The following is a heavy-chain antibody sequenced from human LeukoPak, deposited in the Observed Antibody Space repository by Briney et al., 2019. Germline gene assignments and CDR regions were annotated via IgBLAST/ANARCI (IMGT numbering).Heavy chain of an antibody. CDR1: GFTFSSYS. CDR2: ISSSSSYI. D-gene: IGHD2-2*01. V-gene: IGHV3-21*01. J-gene: IGHJ4*02. CDR3: AGRGSSVVVPAVS. Sequence: PGGSLRLSCAASGFTFSSYSMKWVSQARGKGLEWGSSISSSSSYIYYADSVKGRFTISRDNAKNSLYLQMNSLRAEDTAVYYCAGRGSSVVVPAVSWGQGTLVTVSS.